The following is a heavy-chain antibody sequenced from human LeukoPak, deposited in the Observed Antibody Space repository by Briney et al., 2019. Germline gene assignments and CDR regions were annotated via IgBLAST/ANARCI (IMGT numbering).Heavy chain of an antibody. CDR2: INPNSGGT. Sequence: GASVKVSCKASGYTFTGYYMHWVRQAPGQGLEGMGGINPNSGGTNYAQKFQGRVTMTRDTSISTAYMELSRLRSDDTAVYYCARDLTTPRDAFDIWGQGTMVTVSS. CDR3: ARDLTTPRDAFDI. V-gene: IGHV1-2*02. CDR1: GYTFTGYY. J-gene: IGHJ3*02. D-gene: IGHD1-1*01.